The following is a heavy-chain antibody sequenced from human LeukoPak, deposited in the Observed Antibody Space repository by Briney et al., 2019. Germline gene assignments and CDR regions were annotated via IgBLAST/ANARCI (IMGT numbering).Heavy chain of an antibody. CDR3: ARESDYRADY. Sequence: ASVKVSCKASGYTFTVYYIHRVRQGPGQGLEWMGWINANSGDTSYAQKFQGRVTMTRDTSISTAYMDLSRLRSDDTAVYYCARESDYRADYWGQGTLVTVSS. CDR1: GYTFTVYY. V-gene: IGHV1-2*02. CDR2: INANSGDT. J-gene: IGHJ4*02. D-gene: IGHD4-17*01.